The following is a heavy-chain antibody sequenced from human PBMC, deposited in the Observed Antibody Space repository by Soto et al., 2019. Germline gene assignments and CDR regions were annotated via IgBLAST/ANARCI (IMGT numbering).Heavy chain of an antibody. CDR2: IRSKAYGGTT. V-gene: IGHV3-49*03. CDR1: GFTFGDYA. Sequence: LRLSCTASGFTFGDYAMSWIRQAPGKGLEWVGFIRSKAYGGTTEYAASVKGRFTISRDDSKSIAYLQMNSLKTEDTAVYYCTRVETYYYDSSGYYYWYFDLWGRGTLVTVSS. J-gene: IGHJ2*01. CDR3: TRVETYYYDSSGYYYWYFDL. D-gene: IGHD3-22*01.